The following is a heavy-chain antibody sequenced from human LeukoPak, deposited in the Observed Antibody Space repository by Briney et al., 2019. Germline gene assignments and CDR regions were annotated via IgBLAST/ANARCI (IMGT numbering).Heavy chain of an antibody. CDR3: ARAEADGGNLPPYFDY. D-gene: IGHD4-23*01. CDR2: ISSSGGTT. CDR1: GFTFSSYA. Sequence: PGRSLRLSCAASGFTFSSYAMSWVRQAPGKGLEWVSSISSSGGTTYYADSVKGRFTISRDNSKNTLYLQMNSLRAEDTAVYYCARAEADGGNLPPYFDYWGQGTLVTVSS. J-gene: IGHJ4*02. V-gene: IGHV3-23*01.